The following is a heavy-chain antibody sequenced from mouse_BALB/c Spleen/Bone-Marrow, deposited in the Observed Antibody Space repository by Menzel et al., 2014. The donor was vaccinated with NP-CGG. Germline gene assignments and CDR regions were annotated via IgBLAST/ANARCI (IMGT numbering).Heavy chain of an antibody. Sequence: QVRLQQPGAELVRPGASVKLSCKASGYTFTSYWINWVKQRPGQGLEWIGNIYPSDSYTNYNQKFKDKATLTVDKSSSTAYMQLSSPTSEDSAVYYCTRSGGYYFDYWGQGTTLTVSS. CDR2: IYPSDSYT. CDR3: TRSGGYYFDY. V-gene: IGHV1-69*02. J-gene: IGHJ2*01. CDR1: GYTFTSYW.